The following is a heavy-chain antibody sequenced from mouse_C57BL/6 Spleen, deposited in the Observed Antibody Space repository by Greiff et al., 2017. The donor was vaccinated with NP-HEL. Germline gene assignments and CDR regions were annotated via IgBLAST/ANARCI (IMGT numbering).Heavy chain of an antibody. D-gene: IGHD2-4*01. V-gene: IGHV1-31*01. J-gene: IGHJ3*01. Sequence: EVKLQESGPELVKPGASVKISCKASGYSFTGYYMHWVKQSHGNILDWIGYIYPYNGVSSYNQKFKGKATLTVDKSSSTAYMELRSLTSEDSAVYYCATDYYDYDGRYPWAYWGQGTLVTVSA. CDR2: IYPYNGVS. CDR1: GYSFTGYY. CDR3: ATDYYDYDGRYPWAY.